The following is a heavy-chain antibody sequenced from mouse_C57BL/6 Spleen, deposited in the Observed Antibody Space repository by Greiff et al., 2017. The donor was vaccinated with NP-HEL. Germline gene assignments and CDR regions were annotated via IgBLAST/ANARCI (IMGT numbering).Heavy chain of an antibody. CDR1: GYTFTSYG. J-gene: IGHJ2*01. Sequence: QVHVKQSGAELARPGASVKLSCKASGYTFTSYGISWVKQRTGQGLEWIGEIYPRSGNTYYNEKFKGKATLTADKSSSTAYMELRSLTSEDSAVYFCARRGGWLPYYFDYWGQGTTLTVSS. V-gene: IGHV1-81*01. D-gene: IGHD2-3*01. CDR2: IYPRSGNT. CDR3: ARRGGWLPYYFDY.